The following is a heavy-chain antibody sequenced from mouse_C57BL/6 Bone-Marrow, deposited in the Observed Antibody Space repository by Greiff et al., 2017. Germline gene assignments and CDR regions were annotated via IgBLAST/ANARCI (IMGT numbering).Heavy chain of an antibody. Sequence: VQLKQSGAELVRPGASVKLSCTASGFNIKDDYMHWLKQRPEQGLEWIGWIDPENGDTEYASKFQGKATITADTSSNTAYLQLSSLTSEDTAVYYCTKHPRQLRLAYWGQGTLVTVSA. CDR2: IDPENGDT. CDR3: TKHPRQLRLAY. D-gene: IGHD3-2*02. CDR1: GFNIKDDY. V-gene: IGHV14-4*01. J-gene: IGHJ3*01.